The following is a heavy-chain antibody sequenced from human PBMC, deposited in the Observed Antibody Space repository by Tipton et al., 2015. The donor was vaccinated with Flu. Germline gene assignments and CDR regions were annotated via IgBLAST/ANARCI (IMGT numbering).Heavy chain of an antibody. J-gene: IGHJ6*02. D-gene: IGHD3-16*01. CDR1: GFAFRNHA. V-gene: IGHV3-23*01. CDR2: ITGSGDTT. Sequence: SLRFSCSASGFAFRNHAMSWVRQAPGKGLEWVSTITGSGDTTFHADSVKGRFTISRDNSKSTLYVQMKTLRVDDTAVYYCAREPLGDPGYYGLDVWGQGTTVTVSS. CDR3: AREPLGDPGYYGLDV.